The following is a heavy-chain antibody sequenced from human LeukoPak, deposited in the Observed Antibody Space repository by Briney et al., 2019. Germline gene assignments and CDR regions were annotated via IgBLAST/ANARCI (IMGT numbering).Heavy chain of an antibody. D-gene: IGHD3-22*01. V-gene: IGHV3-23*01. J-gene: IGHJ4*02. Sequence: GGSLRLSCAASGFTFSSYAMSWVRQAPGKGLEWVSAISGSGGSTYYADSVKGRFTISRDNSKNTLYLQMNSLRAEDTAVYYCAKEADYYDSSGYYYVDYFDYWGQGTPVTVSS. CDR3: AKEADYYDSSGYYYVDYFDY. CDR1: GFTFSSYA. CDR2: ISGSGGST.